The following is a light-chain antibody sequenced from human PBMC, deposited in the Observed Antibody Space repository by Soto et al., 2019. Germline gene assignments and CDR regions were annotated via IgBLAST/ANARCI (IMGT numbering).Light chain of an antibody. V-gene: IGKV1-39*01. J-gene: IGKJ4*01. CDR3: QQSYGSPHT. Sequence: DMEMTQSPSSLSASVGDRVTITCRASQSISNYLNWYQNKPGKVPKLLIYAASTLQSGVPTRFSGSGSGTYFTLPLTSLPPEDSATYFCQQSYGSPHTFGGGTKIEIK. CDR1: QSISNY. CDR2: AAS.